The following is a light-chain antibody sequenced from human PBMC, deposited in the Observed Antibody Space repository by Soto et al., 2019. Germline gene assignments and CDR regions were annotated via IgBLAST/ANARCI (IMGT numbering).Light chain of an antibody. CDR1: QNVSSK. Sequence: EIVMTQSPAPLSVSPGERATLYCSASQNVSSKVAWDQQQPGQAPRLLIYGASSRATGIPERFSGSESGTDFTLTIRRLEPQDFAVYYCQQYGSSPPWTFGQGTKV. CDR3: QQYGSSPPWT. V-gene: IGKV3-20*01. J-gene: IGKJ1*01. CDR2: GAS.